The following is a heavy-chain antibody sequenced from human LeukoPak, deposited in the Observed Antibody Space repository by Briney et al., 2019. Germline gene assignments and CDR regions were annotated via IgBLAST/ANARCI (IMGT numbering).Heavy chain of an antibody. V-gene: IGHV1-69*05. CDR3: ARDLGISGWYAPPLGYFDY. D-gene: IGHD6-19*01. CDR2: IIPIFGTA. CDR1: GGTFSSYA. Sequence: SVKVSCKASGGTFSSYAISWVRQAPGQGLEWMGGIIPIFGTANYAQKFQGRVTMTRDTSISTTYMELSRLRSDDTAVYYCARDLGISGWYAPPLGYFDYWGQGTLVTVSS. J-gene: IGHJ4*02.